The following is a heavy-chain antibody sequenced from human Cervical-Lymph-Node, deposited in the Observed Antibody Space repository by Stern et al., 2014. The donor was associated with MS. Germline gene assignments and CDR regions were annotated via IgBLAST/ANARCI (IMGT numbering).Heavy chain of an antibody. CDR2: IGVGSGNT. V-gene: IGHV1-58*02. Sequence: QLVESGPEVKKPGTSVKVSCKASGFTFTSSAMQWVRQARGQRLEWIGWIGVGSGNTNYAQKFQEIVTITRDMSASTAYMELSSLRSEDTAVYYCAADSHDYGDPKGFDYWGQGTLVTVSS. J-gene: IGHJ4*02. CDR1: GFTFTSSA. D-gene: IGHD4-17*01. CDR3: AADSHDYGDPKGFDY.